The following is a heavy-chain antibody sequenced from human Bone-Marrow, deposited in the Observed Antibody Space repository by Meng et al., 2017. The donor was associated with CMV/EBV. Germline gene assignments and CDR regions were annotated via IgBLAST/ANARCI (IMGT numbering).Heavy chain of an antibody. CDR3: AREGGFGDY. V-gene: IGHV4-59*01. CDR1: GGSISSYY. Sequence: SETLSLTCTVPGGSISSYYWSWIRQPPGKGLEWIGYIYYSGSTNYNPSLKSRVTISVDTSKIHFSLKLGSVTAADTAVYYRAREGGFGDYWGQGTLVTVSS. CDR2: IYYSGST. J-gene: IGHJ4*02. D-gene: IGHD3-10*01.